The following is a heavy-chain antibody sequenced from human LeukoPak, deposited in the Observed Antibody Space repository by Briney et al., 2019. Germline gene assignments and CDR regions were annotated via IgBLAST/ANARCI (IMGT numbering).Heavy chain of an antibody. Sequence: PSETLSLTCTVSGDSISDDYYTWMRQPAGKGLEWIGRIHSGGTTNYNPSLMSRVTLSIDKSKKHISLRLTSVTAADTALYYCARDNGSGYTKGYEHYYYYLDVWGKGTTVTVS. J-gene: IGHJ6*03. V-gene: IGHV4-4*07. CDR3: ARDNGSGYTKGYEHYYYYLDV. CDR1: GDSISDDY. CDR2: IHSGGTT. D-gene: IGHD3-3*02.